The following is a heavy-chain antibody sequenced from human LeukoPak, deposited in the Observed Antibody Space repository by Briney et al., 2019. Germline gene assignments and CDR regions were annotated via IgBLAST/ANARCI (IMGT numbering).Heavy chain of an antibody. D-gene: IGHD6-13*01. Sequence: GGSLRLSCAASGFTFSSYWMSWVRQAPGKGLEWVANIKQDGSEKYYVDSVKGRFTISRDNAKSSLYLQMNSLRAEDTAVYYCARTSDGYSSSWYYFDYWGQGTLVTVSS. J-gene: IGHJ4*02. CDR2: IKQDGSEK. V-gene: IGHV3-7*01. CDR3: ARTSDGYSSSWYYFDY. CDR1: GFTFSSYW.